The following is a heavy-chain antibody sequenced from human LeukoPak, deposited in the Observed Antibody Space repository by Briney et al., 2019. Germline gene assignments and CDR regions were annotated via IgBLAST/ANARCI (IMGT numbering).Heavy chain of an antibody. D-gene: IGHD3-16*01. CDR3: ARGGYVRYYDYVWGSPYNWFDP. CDR1: GYTFTSYD. Sequence: GASVKVYCKASGYTFTSYDINWVRQATGQGLEWMGWMKPNSGNTGYAQKFQGRVTITRNTSISTAYMELSSLRSEDTAVYYCARGGYVRYYDYVWGSPYNWFDPWGQGTLVTVSS. J-gene: IGHJ5*02. V-gene: IGHV1-8*03. CDR2: MKPNSGNT.